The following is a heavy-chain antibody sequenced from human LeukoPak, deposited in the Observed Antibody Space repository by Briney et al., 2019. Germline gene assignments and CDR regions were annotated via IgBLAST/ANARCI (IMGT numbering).Heavy chain of an antibody. D-gene: IGHD4-23*01. CDR1: GGSFSGYY. J-gene: IGHJ4*02. CDR2: TNHSGST. Sequence: SSETLSLTCAVYGGSFSGYYWSWIRQPPGKGLEWIGETNHSGSTNYNPSLKSRVTISVATSKNQFSLKLSSVTAADTAVYYCARGPDYGGNSERDYYFDYWGQGTLVTVSS. CDR3: ARGPDYGGNSERDYYFDY. V-gene: IGHV4-34*01.